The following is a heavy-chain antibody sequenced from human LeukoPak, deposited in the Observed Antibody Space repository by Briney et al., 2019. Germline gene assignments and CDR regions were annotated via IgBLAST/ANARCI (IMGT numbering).Heavy chain of an antibody. V-gene: IGHV3-11*06. D-gene: IGHD3-22*01. CDR1: GFTFSDYY. J-gene: IGHJ4*02. CDR3: ARGRTSTMIVVVNTLLDY. CDR2: ISSSSSYI. Sequence: GGSLRLSCAASGFTFSDYYMGWIRQAPGKGLEWVSSISSSSSYIYYADSVKGRFTISRDNAKNSLYLQMNSLRAEDTAVYYCARGRTSTMIVVVNTLLDYWGQGTLVTVSS.